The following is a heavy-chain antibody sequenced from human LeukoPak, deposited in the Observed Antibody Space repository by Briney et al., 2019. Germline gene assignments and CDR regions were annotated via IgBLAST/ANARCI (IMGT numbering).Heavy chain of an antibody. J-gene: IGHJ3*02. CDR3: AREGSGSPPDAFDI. CDR2: IIPIFGTA. V-gene: IGHV1-69*01. D-gene: IGHD3-22*01. CDR1: GGTFSSYA. Sequence: SVKVSCKASGGTFSSYAISWVRQAPGQGLEWMGGIIPIFGTANYAQKFQGRVTITADESTSTAYMELSSLRSEDTAVYYCAREGSGSPPDAFDIWGQGTMVTVPS.